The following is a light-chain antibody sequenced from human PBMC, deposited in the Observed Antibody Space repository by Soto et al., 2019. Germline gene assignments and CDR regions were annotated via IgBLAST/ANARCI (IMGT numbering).Light chain of an antibody. CDR2: GAS. CDR1: QSVSSSY. Sequence: EIVLTQSPGTLSLSPGERATLSCRASQSVSSSYLAWYQQRPGQAPSLLIYGASSRATGIPDRFSGSGSGTDFTLTITRLEPEDFALYYCQQYGSSLITFGHGTRLEIK. J-gene: IGKJ5*01. V-gene: IGKV3-20*01. CDR3: QQYGSSLIT.